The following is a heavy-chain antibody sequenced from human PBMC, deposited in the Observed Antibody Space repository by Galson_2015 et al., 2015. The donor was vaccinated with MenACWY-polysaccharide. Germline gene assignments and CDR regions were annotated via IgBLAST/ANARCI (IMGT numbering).Heavy chain of an antibody. Sequence: SLRLSCAASGFTFTSYAMSWVRQAPGKGLEWVSTIGGSGSNTHYADSVKGRFTISRDNSNNTLYLEMSSLRAGDTAVYYCVKNGYTGSSYGYFDSWGQGTLGTVSS. D-gene: IGHD1-26*01. V-gene: IGHV3-23*01. J-gene: IGHJ4*02. CDR3: VKNGYTGSSYGYFDS. CDR2: IGGSGSNT. CDR1: GFTFTSYA.